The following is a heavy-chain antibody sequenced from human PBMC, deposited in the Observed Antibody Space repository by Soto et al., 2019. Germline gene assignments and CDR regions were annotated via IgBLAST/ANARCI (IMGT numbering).Heavy chain of an antibody. CDR3: ARDHSILGVLGY. V-gene: IGHV3-48*02. CDR2: INSDSSVT. D-gene: IGHD1-26*01. CDR1: GFTFSSYS. Sequence: GGSLRLSCAASGFTFSSYSMSWVRQAPGKGLEWISYINSDSSVTNYADSVKGRVTISRDNAKDSVYLQMNSLRDADTAVYYCARDHSILGVLGYWGQGTLVTVSS. J-gene: IGHJ4*02.